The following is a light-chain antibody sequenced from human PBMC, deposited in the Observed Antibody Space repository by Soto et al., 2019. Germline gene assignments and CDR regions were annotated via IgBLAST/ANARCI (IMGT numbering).Light chain of an antibody. J-gene: IGKJ4*01. CDR2: GSS. CDR1: QSVSSN. V-gene: IGKV3-15*01. Sequence: EIVMTQSPATLSVSPGERATLSFGASQSVSSNLAWYQQKPGQAPRLLIYGSSTRATGSPARFTGSGSGTEFVLTISSLQSEDFAVYYCQQYDNWPPLTFGGGTKVDI. CDR3: QQYDNWPPLT.